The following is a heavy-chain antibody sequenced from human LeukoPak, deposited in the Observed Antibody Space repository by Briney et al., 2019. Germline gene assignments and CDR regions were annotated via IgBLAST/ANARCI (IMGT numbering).Heavy chain of an antibody. CDR3: ARGKFTYYDFWSGFEESNWFDP. J-gene: IGHJ5*02. V-gene: IGHV1-8*01. Sequence: GASVKVSCTASGYTFTSYDINWVRQATGQGLEWMGWMSPNSGDTDYAKKFQGRVTMTRNTSISTAYMELSSLRSEDTAMYYCARGKFTYYDFWSGFEESNWFDPWGQGTLVTVSS. D-gene: IGHD3-3*01. CDR2: MSPNSGDT. CDR1: GYTFTSYD.